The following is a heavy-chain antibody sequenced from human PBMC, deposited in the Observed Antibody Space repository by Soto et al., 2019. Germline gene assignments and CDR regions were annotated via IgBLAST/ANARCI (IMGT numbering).Heavy chain of an antibody. CDR2: INHSGST. CDR3: ARVLRYFDWLFRNYYYYGMDV. CDR1: GGSFSGYY. Sequence: SETLSLTCAVYGGSFSGYYWSWIRQPPGKGLEWIGEINHSGSTNYNPSLKSRVTISVDTSKNQFSLELSSVTAADTAVYYCARVLRYFDWLFRNYYYYGMDVWGQGTTVTVSS. V-gene: IGHV4-34*01. D-gene: IGHD3-9*01. J-gene: IGHJ6*02.